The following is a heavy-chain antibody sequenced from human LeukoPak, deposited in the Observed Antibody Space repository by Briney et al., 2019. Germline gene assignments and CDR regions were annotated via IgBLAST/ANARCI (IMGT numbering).Heavy chain of an antibody. CDR2: INPNSGGT. V-gene: IGHV1-2*02. D-gene: IGHD3-22*01. J-gene: IGHJ4*02. Sequence: ASVKVSCKASGYTFTGYYMHWVQQAPGQGLEWMGWINPNSGGTNYAQKFQGRVTMTRDTSISTAYMELSRLRSDDTTVYYCASYVDDSSGYLSYWGQGTLVTVSS. CDR3: ASYVDDSSGYLSY. CDR1: GYTFTGYY.